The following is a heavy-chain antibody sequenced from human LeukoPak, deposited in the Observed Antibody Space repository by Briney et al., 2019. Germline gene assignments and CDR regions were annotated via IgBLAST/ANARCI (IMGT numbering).Heavy chain of an antibody. CDR3: ARESMAAADHYFDF. V-gene: IGHV4-39*07. Sequence: SETLSLTCTVSGGSISSSSYYWGWVRQPPGKGLEWIGSISYSGSTYYNPSLKSRVTISVDTSKNQFSLKLSSVTAADTAVYYCARESMAAADHYFDFWGHGTLVTVSS. CDR1: GGSISSSSYY. J-gene: IGHJ4*01. D-gene: IGHD6-13*01. CDR2: ISYSGST.